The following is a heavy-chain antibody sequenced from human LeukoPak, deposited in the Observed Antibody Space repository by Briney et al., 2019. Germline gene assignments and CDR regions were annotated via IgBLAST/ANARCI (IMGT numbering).Heavy chain of an antibody. V-gene: IGHV3-66*04. CDR1: GFSFSSYW. J-gene: IGHJ6*03. CDR3: ARQHYYMDV. Sequence: GGSLRLSCAASGFSFSSYWMSWVRQAPGKGLEWVSVIYSGGSTYYADSVKGRFTISRDNSKNTLYLQMNSLRAEDTAVYYCARQHYYMDVWGKGTTVTISS. CDR2: IYSGGST.